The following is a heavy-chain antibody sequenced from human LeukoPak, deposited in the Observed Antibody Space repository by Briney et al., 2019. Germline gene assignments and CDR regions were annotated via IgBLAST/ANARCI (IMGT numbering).Heavy chain of an antibody. CDR2: INPNSGGT. Sequence: ASVKVSCKASGYTFTGYYMHWVRQAPGQGLEWMGWINPNSGGTNCAQKFQGRVTMTRDTSISTAYMELSRLRSDDTAVYYCARDGGGGWKEWLVPKLYYFDYWGQGTLVTVSS. D-gene: IGHD6-19*01. V-gene: IGHV1-2*02. CDR1: GYTFTGYY. CDR3: ARDGGGGWKEWLVPKLYYFDY. J-gene: IGHJ4*02.